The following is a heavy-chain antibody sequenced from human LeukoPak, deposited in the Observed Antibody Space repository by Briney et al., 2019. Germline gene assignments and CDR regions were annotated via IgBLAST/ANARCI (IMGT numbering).Heavy chain of an antibody. Sequence: GGSLRLSCAASGFTFTNHWMGWVRQAPGKGLEWVANINQDGSEKFYVDSVKGRFTISRDNAKNSLYLQMNSLRAEDTAVYYCAEGTTAWGQGTLVTVSS. J-gene: IGHJ5*02. CDR1: GFTFTNHW. D-gene: IGHD2/OR15-2a*01. CDR3: AEGTTA. CDR2: INQDGSEK. V-gene: IGHV3-7*01.